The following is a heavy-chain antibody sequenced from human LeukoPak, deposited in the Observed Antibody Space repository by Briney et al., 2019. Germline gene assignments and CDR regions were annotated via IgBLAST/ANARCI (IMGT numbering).Heavy chain of an antibody. V-gene: IGHV4-34*01. CDR3: ATLGEYYDSSGYYYN. Sequence: SETLSLTCAVYGGSFSGYYRSWIRQPPGKGLEWIGEINHSGSTYYNPSLKSRVTISVDSSENQFSLKLTSVTAADTAVYYCATLGEYYDSSGYYYNWGRGTLVTVSS. CDR1: GGSFSGYY. D-gene: IGHD3-22*01. J-gene: IGHJ4*02. CDR2: INHSGST.